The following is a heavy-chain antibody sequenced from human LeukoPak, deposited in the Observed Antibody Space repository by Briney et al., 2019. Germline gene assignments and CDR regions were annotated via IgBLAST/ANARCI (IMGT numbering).Heavy chain of an antibody. CDR1: GGSISSGGYY. CDR3: ARGVYDFRSGYAFDY. D-gene: IGHD3-3*01. CDR2: IYYSGST. J-gene: IGHJ4*02. Sequence: TLSLTCTVSGGSISSGGYYWSWIRQHPGKGLEWIGYIYYSGSTYYNPSLKSRVTISVDTSKNQFSLKLSSVTAADTAVYYCARGVYDFRSGYAFDYWGQGTLVTVSS. V-gene: IGHV4-31*03.